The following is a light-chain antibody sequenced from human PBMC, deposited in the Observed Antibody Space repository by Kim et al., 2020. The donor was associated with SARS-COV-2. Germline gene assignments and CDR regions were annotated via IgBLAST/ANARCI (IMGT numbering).Light chain of an antibody. CDR1: QSLLHSNGYNY. CDR3: MQALQTPLT. Sequence: PASISCRSSQSLLHSNGYNYLDWYLQKPGQSPQLLIYLGSNRASRVPDRFSGSGSGTDFTLKISRVEAEDVGVYYCMQALQTPLTFGGGTKVDIK. V-gene: IGKV2-28*01. CDR2: LGS. J-gene: IGKJ4*01.